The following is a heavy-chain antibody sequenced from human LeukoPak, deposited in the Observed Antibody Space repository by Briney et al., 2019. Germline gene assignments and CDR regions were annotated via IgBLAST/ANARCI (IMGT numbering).Heavy chain of an antibody. Sequence: GESLKISCKGSGYSFTSYWIGWVRQLPGKGLEWMGIIYPGDSDTRYSPSFQGQVTISADKSISTAYLQWSSLTASDTAMYYCARHPEVAGSAFDIWGQGTMVTVSS. CDR2: IYPGDSDT. CDR1: GYSFTSYW. D-gene: IGHD5-12*01. CDR3: ARHPEVAGSAFDI. J-gene: IGHJ3*02. V-gene: IGHV5-51*01.